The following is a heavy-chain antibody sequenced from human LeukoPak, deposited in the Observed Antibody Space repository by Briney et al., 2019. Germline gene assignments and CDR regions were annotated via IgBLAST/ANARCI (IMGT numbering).Heavy chain of an antibody. D-gene: IGHD2-15*01. CDR3: AREQTSSSPAPLGY. J-gene: IGHJ4*02. CDR2: IWYDGSNE. Sequence: PEGSLRLSCTASGFTFSRYGMHWVRQGPGKGLEWAATIWYDGSNEYYAASVKGRFTISRDNSKNTLFLQMNTLRADDTAVYYCAREQTSSSPAPLGYWGQGTLVTVSS. V-gene: IGHV3-33*01. CDR1: GFTFSRYG.